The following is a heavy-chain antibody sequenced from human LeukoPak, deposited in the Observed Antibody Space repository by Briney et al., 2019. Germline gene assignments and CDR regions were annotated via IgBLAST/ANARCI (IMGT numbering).Heavy chain of an antibody. CDR1: GFTFRSFW. J-gene: IGHJ4*02. CDR2: ISTDVGST. D-gene: IGHD3-22*01. CDR3: VVVSYYYDTSGYVDS. Sequence: PGGTLRLSCAASGFTFRSFWMHWVRQGPGQGLEWVSYISTDVGSTNYADSVKGRFAVSRDNAKNTLYLQMNSLRAEDTAVYYCVVVSYYYDTSGYVDSWGQGTLVTVSS. V-gene: IGHV3-74*01.